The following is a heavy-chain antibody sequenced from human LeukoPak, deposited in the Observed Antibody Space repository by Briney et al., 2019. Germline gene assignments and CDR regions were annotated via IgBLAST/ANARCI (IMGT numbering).Heavy chain of an antibody. V-gene: IGHV4-59*04. CDR1: GDSISSYY. CDR2: IYYSGNT. Sequence: SETLSLTCTVSGDSISSYYCSWIRQPPGKGLEWIGYIYYSGNTYYNASLKSQVPISIDTSKNQFSLKLTSVTAADTAVYYCARQTGSGLFILPGGQGTLVTVSS. J-gene: IGHJ4*02. D-gene: IGHD3/OR15-3a*01. CDR3: ARQTGSGLFILP.